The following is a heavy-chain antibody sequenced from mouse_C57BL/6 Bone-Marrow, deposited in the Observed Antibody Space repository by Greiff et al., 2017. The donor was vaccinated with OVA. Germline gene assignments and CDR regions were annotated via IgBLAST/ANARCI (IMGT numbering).Heavy chain of an antibody. D-gene: IGHD1-1*01. V-gene: IGHV1-64*01. CDR3: AREGEYYGSFWYFDV. CDR2: IHPNSGST. CDR1: GYTFTSYW. J-gene: IGHJ1*03. Sequence: QVQLQQPGAELVKPGASVKLSCKASGYTFTSYWMHWVKQRPGQGLEWIGMIHPNSGSTNYNEKFKSKATLTVDKSSSTAYMQLSSLTSEDSAVYYCAREGEYYGSFWYFDVGGTGTTVTVSS.